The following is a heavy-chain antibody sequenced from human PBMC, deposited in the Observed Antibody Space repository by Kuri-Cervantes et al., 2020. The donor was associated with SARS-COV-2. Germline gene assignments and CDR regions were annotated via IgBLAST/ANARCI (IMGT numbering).Heavy chain of an antibody. D-gene: IGHD3-16*01. Sequence: GRSLRLSCVASGFTFSSYGMHWVRQAPGEGMEWVAVIGYDASNKYYADSVKGRFTISRDNSKNTLYLQMNSLRAEDTAVYYCARGRIMSTFGGVEPFDYWGRGNLVTVSS. CDR3: ARGRIMSTFGGVEPFDY. CDR1: GFTFSSYG. V-gene: IGHV3-33*08. J-gene: IGHJ4*02. CDR2: IGYDASNK.